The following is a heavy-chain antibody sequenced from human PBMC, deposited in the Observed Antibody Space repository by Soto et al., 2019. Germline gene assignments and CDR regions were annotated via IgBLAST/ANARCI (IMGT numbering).Heavy chain of an antibody. CDR2: ISGSGGST. D-gene: IGHD3-10*01. J-gene: IGHJ3*02. V-gene: IGHV3-23*01. CDR1: GFTFSSYA. CDR3: AKKLLWFGELLNDAFDI. Sequence: EVQLLESGGGLVQPGGSLRLSCAASGFTFSSYAMSWVRQAPGKGLEWVLAISGSGGSTYYADSVKGRFTITRDNSNNTLYLQMNSLRAEDTAVYYCAKKLLWFGELLNDAFDIWGQGTMVTVSS.